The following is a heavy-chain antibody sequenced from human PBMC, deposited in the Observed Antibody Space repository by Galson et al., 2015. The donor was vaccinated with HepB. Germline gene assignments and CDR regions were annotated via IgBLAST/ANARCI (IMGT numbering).Heavy chain of an antibody. Sequence: SLRLSCAASKFSFSSYNMNWVRQAPGKGLEWVSYISSSGSTIYYADSVKGRFSISRDNTKNSLYLQMNSLRAEDTAVYYCAREAKRHYESSGYYVPDAFDIWGQGAMVTVSS. CDR1: KFSFSSYN. CDR2: ISSSGSTI. J-gene: IGHJ3*02. D-gene: IGHD3-22*01. V-gene: IGHV3-48*03. CDR3: AREAKRHYESSGYYVPDAFDI.